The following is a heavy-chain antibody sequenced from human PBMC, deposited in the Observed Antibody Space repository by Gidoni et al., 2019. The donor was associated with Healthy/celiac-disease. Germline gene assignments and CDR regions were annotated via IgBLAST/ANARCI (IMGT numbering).Heavy chain of an antibody. V-gene: IGHV4-39*02. CDR2: IYYSGST. CDR1: GGSISSSSYY. CDR3: ARERRGAAFDI. J-gene: IGHJ3*02. Sequence: QLQLQESGPGLVKPSETLSLTCTVPGGSISSSSYYWGSIRQPAGKGLEWIGSIYYSGSTYYNPSLKSRVTISVDTSKNQFSLKLSSVTAADTAVYYCARERRGAAFDIWGQGTMVTVSS. D-gene: IGHD4-17*01.